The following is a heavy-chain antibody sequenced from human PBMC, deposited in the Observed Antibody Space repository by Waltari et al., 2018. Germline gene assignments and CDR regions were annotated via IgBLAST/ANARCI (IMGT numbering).Heavy chain of an antibody. CDR3: AREPYGSVTNGWFDP. V-gene: IGHV4-59*01. J-gene: IGHJ5*02. CDR1: GGSISSYY. Sequence: QVQLQESGPGLVKPSETLSLTCPVSGGSISSYYWSWIRQPPGRGLEWIGYIYYSGSTNYNPSLKSRVTISVDTSKNQFALKLSSVTAADTAVYYCAREPYGSVTNGWFDPWGQGTLVTVSS. CDR2: IYYSGST. D-gene: IGHD3-10*01.